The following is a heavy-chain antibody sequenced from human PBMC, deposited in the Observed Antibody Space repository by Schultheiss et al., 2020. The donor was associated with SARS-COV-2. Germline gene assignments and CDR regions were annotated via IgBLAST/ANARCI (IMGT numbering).Heavy chain of an antibody. CDR2: ISSDGSST. CDR3: ARSHYGDYADY. J-gene: IGHJ4*02. D-gene: IGHD4-17*01. Sequence: GSLRLSCVASGFPFSSYWMHWVRQAPGKGLVWVSRISSDGSSTNYADSVKGRFTISRDNAKNTLYLQMNSLRAEDTAVYYCARSHYGDYADYWGQGTLVTVSS. V-gene: IGHV3-74*01. CDR1: GFPFSSYW.